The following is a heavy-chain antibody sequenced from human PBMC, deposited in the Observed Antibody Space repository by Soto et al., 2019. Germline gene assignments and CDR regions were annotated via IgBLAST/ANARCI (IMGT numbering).Heavy chain of an antibody. V-gene: IGHV3-21*01. CDR1: GFTFSSYS. Sequence: PGGSLRLSCAASGFTFSSYSMSWVRQAPGKGLEWVSSISSSSSYIYYADSVKGRFTISRDNAKISLYLQMNSLRAEDTAVYYCAREPPYCSSTSCYTDYWGQGTLVTVSS. CDR3: AREPPYCSSTSCYTDY. D-gene: IGHD2-2*02. J-gene: IGHJ4*02. CDR2: ISSSSSYI.